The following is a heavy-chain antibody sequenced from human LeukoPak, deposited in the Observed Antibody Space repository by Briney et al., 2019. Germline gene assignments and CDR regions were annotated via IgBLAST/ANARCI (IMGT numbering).Heavy chain of an antibody. Sequence: SVKVTCKASGGTFSSYAISLVRQAPGPGLEWMGRIIPILGIANYAQKFQGRVTITADKSTSTAYMELSSLRSEDTAVYYCARGGDYGGNSPVSVADAFDICGQGTMVTVSS. CDR2: IIPILGIA. V-gene: IGHV1-69*04. CDR3: ARGGDYGGNSPVSVADAFDI. J-gene: IGHJ3*02. D-gene: IGHD4-23*01. CDR1: GGTFSSYA.